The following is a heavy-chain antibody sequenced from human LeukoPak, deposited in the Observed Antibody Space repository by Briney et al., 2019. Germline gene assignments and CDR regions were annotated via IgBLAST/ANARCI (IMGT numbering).Heavy chain of an antibody. CDR1: GGSISSGDYY. CDR3: ASSDYSNYVNFDY. J-gene: IGHJ4*02. Sequence: PSQTLSLTCTVSGGSISSGDYYWSWIRQPPGKGLEWIGYIYYSGSTYYNPSLKSRVTISVDTSKNQFSLKLSSVTAADTAVYYCASSDYSNYVNFDYWGQGTLVTVSS. D-gene: IGHD4-11*01. CDR2: IYYSGST. V-gene: IGHV4-30-4*08.